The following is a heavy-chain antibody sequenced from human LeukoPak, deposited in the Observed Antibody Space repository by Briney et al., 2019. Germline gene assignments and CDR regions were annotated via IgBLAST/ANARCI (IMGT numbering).Heavy chain of an antibody. CDR2: ISAYNGNT. J-gene: IGHJ4*02. CDR1: GYTFTSYG. D-gene: IGHD5-12*01. Sequence: GASVKVSCKASGYTFTSYGISWVRQAPGQGLEWMGWISAYNGNTNYAQKLQGRVTMTTDTSTSTAYMELSRLRSDDTAVYYCARGVVATIFSRRYYFDYWGQGTLVTVSS. V-gene: IGHV1-18*04. CDR3: ARGVVATIFSRRYYFDY.